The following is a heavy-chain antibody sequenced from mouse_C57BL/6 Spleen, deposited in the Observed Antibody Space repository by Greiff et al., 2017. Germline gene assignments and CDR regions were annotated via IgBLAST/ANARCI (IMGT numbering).Heavy chain of an antibody. CDR2: ISYDGSN. J-gene: IGHJ2*01. CDR1: GYSITSGYY. Sequence: DVQLQESGPGLVKPSQSLSLTCSVTGYSITSGYYWNWIRQFPGNKLEWMGYISYDGSNNYNPSLKNRISITRDTSKNQFFLKLNSVTTEDTATYYCAIITDFDYWGQGTTLTVSS. D-gene: IGHD1-1*01. V-gene: IGHV3-6*01. CDR3: AIITDFDY.